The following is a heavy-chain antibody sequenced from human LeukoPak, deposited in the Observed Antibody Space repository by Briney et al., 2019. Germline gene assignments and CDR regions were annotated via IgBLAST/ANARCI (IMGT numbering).Heavy chain of an antibody. J-gene: IGHJ4*02. D-gene: IGHD3-22*01. V-gene: IGHV4-38-2*02. CDR1: GYSISSNYY. Sequence: SETLSLTCTVSGYSISSNYYWGWIRQPPGKGLEWIGSIYHSGSTNYNPSLKSRVTISVDTSKNQFSLKLSSVTAGDTAVYYCARGRYYYDSSGPMYYFDYWGQGTLVTVSS. CDR2: IYHSGST. CDR3: ARGRYYYDSSGPMYYFDY.